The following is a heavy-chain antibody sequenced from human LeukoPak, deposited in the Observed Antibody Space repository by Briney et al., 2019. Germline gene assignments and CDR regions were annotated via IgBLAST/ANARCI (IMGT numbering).Heavy chain of an antibody. J-gene: IGHJ4*02. D-gene: IGHD5-24*01. CDR2: ISYDGSNK. CDR1: GFTFSSYG. V-gene: IGHV3-30*18. Sequence: GGSLRLSCAASGFTFSSYGMHWVRQAPGKGLEWVAVISYDGSNKYYADSVKGRFTTSRDNSKNTLYLQMNSLRAEDTAVYYCAKDSRDGFLPDYWGQGTLVTASS. CDR3: AKDSRDGFLPDY.